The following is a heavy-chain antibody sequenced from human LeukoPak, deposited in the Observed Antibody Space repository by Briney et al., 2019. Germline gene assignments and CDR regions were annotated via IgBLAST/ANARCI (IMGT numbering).Heavy chain of an antibody. CDR2: INPKNGAA. V-gene: IGHV1-2*02. J-gene: IGHJ6*02. Sequence: ASVKVSCKASGYTLTDHYMHWLRRAPGQGLEWMGWINPKNGAAIYAQRFQGRVTMTRDTSISTVYMELRNLRSEDTAVYYCARSLSYGMDVWGQGTTVTVSS. CDR1: GYTLTDHY. CDR3: ARSLSYGMDV.